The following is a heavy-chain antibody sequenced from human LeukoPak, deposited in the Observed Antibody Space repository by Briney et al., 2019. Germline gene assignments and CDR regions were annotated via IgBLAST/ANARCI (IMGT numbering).Heavy chain of an antibody. D-gene: IGHD3-22*01. CDR3: ARLVTSTYYYDSSGYYFDY. V-gene: IGHV4-39*01. Sequence: SETQSLTCTVSGGSISSSSYYWGWIRQPPGRGLERIGRIYYSGSTYYNPSLKSRVTISVDTSKNQFSLKLSSVTAADTGVYYCARLVTSTYYYDSSGYYFDYWGQGTLVTVSS. CDR1: GGSISSSSYY. J-gene: IGHJ4*02. CDR2: IYYSGST.